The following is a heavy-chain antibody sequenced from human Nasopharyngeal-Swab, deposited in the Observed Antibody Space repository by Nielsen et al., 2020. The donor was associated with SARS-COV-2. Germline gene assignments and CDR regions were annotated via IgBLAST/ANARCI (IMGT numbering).Heavy chain of an antibody. D-gene: IGHD3-3*01. CDR3: ARDRYDFWSGYYTPYYYYYGMDV. Sequence: GESLQISCEASGFIFGDYWMTWVRQAPGKGLEWVSSISSSSSYIYYADSVKGRFTISRDNAKNSLYLQMNSLRAEDTAVYYCARDRYDFWSGYYTPYYYYYGMDVWGQGTTVTVSS. CDR1: GFIFGDYW. J-gene: IGHJ6*02. V-gene: IGHV3-21*01. CDR2: ISSSSSYI.